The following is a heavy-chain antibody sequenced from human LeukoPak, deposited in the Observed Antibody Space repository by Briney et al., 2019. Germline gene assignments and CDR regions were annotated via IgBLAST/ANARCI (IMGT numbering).Heavy chain of an antibody. V-gene: IGHV4-38-2*01. CDR1: GYSISSGYY. CDR2: IYHSGST. D-gene: IGHD3-9*01. J-gene: IGHJ4*02. CDR3: ARVNILTGYGEFDY. Sequence: SETLSLTCAVSGYSISSGYYWGWIRQPPGKGLEWIGSIYHSGSTYYNPSLKSRVTISVDTSRNQSSLKLSSVTAADTAVYYCARVNILTGYGEFDYWGQGTLVTVSS.